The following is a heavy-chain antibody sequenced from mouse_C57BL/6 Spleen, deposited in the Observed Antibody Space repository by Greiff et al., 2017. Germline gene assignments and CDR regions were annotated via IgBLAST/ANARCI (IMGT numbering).Heavy chain of an antibody. V-gene: IGHV5-16*01. CDR3: AKANWDEGYYFDY. CDR2: INYDGSST. CDR1: GFTFSDYY. J-gene: IGHJ2*01. D-gene: IGHD4-1*01. Sequence: EVKLVESEGGLVQPGSSMKLSCTASGFTFSDYYMAWVRQVPEKGLEWVANINYDGSSTYYLDSLTSRFIISRDNAKNILYLQMSSLKSEDTATYYCAKANWDEGYYFDYWGQGTTLTVSS.